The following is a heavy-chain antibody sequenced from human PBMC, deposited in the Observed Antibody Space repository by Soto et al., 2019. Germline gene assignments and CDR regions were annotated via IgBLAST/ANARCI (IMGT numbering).Heavy chain of an antibody. V-gene: IGHV3-23*01. CDR3: AILPTGYPNWYGP. Sequence: PGGSLRLSCAASGFSFSSYAMWWVRQAPGKGLECVSAISGGGETTYYADSVKGRFTISRDNSKNTLYLQMNSLRAEDTALYYCAILPTGYPNWYGPWGQGTLVTVSS. CDR2: ISGGGETT. CDR1: GFSFSSYA. J-gene: IGHJ5*02. D-gene: IGHD3-9*01.